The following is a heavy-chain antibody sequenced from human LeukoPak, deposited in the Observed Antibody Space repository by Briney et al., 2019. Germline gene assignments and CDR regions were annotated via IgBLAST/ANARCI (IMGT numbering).Heavy chain of an antibody. CDR2: ISYDGSNK. Sequence: PGGSLRLSCAASGFTFSSYAMHWVRQAPGKGLEWVAVISYDGSNKYYADSVKGRFTISRDNSKNTLYLQMNSLRAEDTAVYYCARDERLGYSYGYGLVYWGQGTLVTVSP. J-gene: IGHJ4*02. CDR1: GFTFSSYA. V-gene: IGHV3-30*04. CDR3: ARDERLGYSYGYGLVY. D-gene: IGHD5-18*01.